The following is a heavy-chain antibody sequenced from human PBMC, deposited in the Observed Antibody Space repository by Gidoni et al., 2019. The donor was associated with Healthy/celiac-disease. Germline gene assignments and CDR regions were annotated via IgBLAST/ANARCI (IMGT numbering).Heavy chain of an antibody. CDR3: ARDFGQNYSSGWYSVYPYFDY. CDR1: GYTFTSYY. J-gene: IGHJ4*02. Sequence: QVQLVQSGAEVKKPGASVKVSCKASGYTFTSYYMPWVRQAPGQGLEWMGIINPSGGSTSYAQKFQGRVTMTRDTSTSTVYMELSSLRSEDTAVYYCARDFGQNYSSGWYSVYPYFDYWGQGTLVTVSS. D-gene: IGHD6-19*01. V-gene: IGHV1-46*01. CDR2: INPSGGST.